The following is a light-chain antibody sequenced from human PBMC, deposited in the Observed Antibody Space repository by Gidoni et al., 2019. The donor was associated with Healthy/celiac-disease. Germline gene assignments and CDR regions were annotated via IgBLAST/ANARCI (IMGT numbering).Light chain of an antibody. CDR3: QQRSNWSPMYT. Sequence: EIVLTQSPATLSLSPGERATLSCRASQSVSSYLAWYQQKPGQAPRLLIYDASNRATGIPARFSGSGSGTDFTLTISSLEPEDFAVYYCQQRSNWSPMYTFXXXTKLEIK. CDR1: QSVSSY. J-gene: IGKJ2*01. V-gene: IGKV3-11*01. CDR2: DAS.